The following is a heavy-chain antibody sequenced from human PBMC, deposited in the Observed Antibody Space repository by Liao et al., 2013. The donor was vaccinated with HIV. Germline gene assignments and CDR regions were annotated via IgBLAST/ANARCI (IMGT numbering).Heavy chain of an antibody. CDR2: INHSGST. CDR1: GGSFSGYY. V-gene: IGHV4-34*01. J-gene: IGHJ5*02. D-gene: IGHD3-9*01. CDR3: ARDAYFDWDNWFDP. Sequence: QVQLQLWGTGLLKPSETLSLTCAVYGGSFSGYYWSWIRQPPGKGLEWIGEINHSGSTNYNPSLKSRVTMLVDPSKIQFSLKLSSVTAADTAVYYCARDAYFDWDNWFDPWGQGTLVTVSS.